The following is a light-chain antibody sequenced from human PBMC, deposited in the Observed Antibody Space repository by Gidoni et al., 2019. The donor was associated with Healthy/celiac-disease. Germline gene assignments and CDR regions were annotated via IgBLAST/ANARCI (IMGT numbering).Light chain of an antibody. Sequence: QSALTQPASVSGSPGQTITISCTGTSSDIGDYNYVSWYQQHPGKAPKLMIYEVSNRPSGVSNRFSGSKSGNTASLTISGFQAEDEADYYCSSYTSSSTLVFGRGTKLTVL. J-gene: IGLJ2*01. V-gene: IGLV2-14*01. CDR2: EVS. CDR3: SSYTSSSTLV. CDR1: SSDIGDYNY.